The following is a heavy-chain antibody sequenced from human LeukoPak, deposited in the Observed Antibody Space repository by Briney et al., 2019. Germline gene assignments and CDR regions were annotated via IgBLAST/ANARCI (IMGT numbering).Heavy chain of an antibody. Sequence: PGGSLRLSCAASGCTFDDYGMSWVRQAPGKGLEWVSGINWNGGSTGYADSVKGRFTISRDNAKNSLYLQMNSLRAEDTALYYCARSKFDVLRFLEWFLGAFDIWGQGTMVTVSS. CDR3: ARSKFDVLRFLEWFLGAFDI. V-gene: IGHV3-20*04. CDR1: GCTFDDYG. J-gene: IGHJ3*02. D-gene: IGHD3-3*01. CDR2: INWNGGST.